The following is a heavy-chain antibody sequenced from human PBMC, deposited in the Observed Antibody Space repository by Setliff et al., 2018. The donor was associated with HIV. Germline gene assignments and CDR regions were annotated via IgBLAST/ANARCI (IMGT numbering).Heavy chain of an antibody. V-gene: IGHV4-61*05. CDR1: GGAISGSGYY. J-gene: IGHJ4*02. Sequence: SETLSLTCSVSGGAISGSGYYWSWIRQHPGKGLEWIGYIYNSASTSYNPSLKSRVTISVDTSKNQFSLKLSSVTAADTAVYYCARHSPSDYWGQGTLVTVSS. CDR2: IYNSAST. CDR3: ARHSPSDY.